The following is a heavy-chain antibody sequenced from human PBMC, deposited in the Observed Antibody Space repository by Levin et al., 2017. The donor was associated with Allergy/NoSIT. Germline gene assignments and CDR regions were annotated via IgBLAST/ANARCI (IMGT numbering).Heavy chain of an antibody. CDR1: GFTFSTYA. CDR2: ISYDEHDN. J-gene: IGHJ6*03. V-gene: IGHV3-30-3*01. D-gene: IGHD3-10*01. CDR3: TREDKISMVRGFITYFYYYMDV. Sequence: GGSLRLSCAASGFTFSTYAMHWVRQAPGKGLEWVAVISYDEHDNYYADSVKGRFTISRDNSKNTLYLQTSSLRAEDTAVYYCTREDKISMVRGFITYFYYYMDVWSKGTTVTVSS.